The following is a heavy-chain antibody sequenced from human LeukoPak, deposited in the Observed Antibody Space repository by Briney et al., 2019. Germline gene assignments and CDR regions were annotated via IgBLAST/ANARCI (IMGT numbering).Heavy chain of an antibody. CDR2: IIPIFGTA. CDR1: GGTFSSYA. Sequence: SVKVSCKASGGTFSSYAISWVRQAPGQGLEWMGGIIPIFGTANYAQKLQGRVTITTDESTSTAYMELSRLRSEDTAVYYCARGCGGDCPNAEYFHHWGQGTLVTVSS. D-gene: IGHD2-21*02. J-gene: IGHJ1*01. V-gene: IGHV1-69*05. CDR3: ARGCGGDCPNAEYFHH.